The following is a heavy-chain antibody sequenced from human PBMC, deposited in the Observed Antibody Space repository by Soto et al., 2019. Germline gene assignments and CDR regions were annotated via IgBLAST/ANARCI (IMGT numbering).Heavy chain of an antibody. J-gene: IGHJ4*02. D-gene: IGHD2-2*01. CDR1: GGSISSYY. CDR3: ASMEYCSSTSCYGEDY. Sequence: PSETLSLTCTVSGGSISSYYWSWIRQPPGKGLEWIGYIYYSGSTNYNPSLKSRVTISVDTSKNQFSLKLSSVTAADTAVYYCASMEYCSSTSCYGEDYWGQGTLVTVSS. V-gene: IGHV4-59*08. CDR2: IYYSGST.